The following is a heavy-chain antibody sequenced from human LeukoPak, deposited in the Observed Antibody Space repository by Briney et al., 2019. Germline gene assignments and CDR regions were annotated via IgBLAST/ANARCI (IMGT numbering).Heavy chain of an antibody. V-gene: IGHV1-8*01. D-gene: IGHD6-13*01. CDR2: MNPNSGNT. Sequence: GASVKVSYKASGYTFTSYDINWVRQATGQGLEWMGWMNPNSGNTGYAQKFQGRVTMTRNTSISTAYMELSSLRSEDTAVYYCARGRGGSSSWYNYYYYMDVWGKGTTVTVSS. CDR1: GYTFTSYD. CDR3: ARGRGGSSSWYNYYYYMDV. J-gene: IGHJ6*03.